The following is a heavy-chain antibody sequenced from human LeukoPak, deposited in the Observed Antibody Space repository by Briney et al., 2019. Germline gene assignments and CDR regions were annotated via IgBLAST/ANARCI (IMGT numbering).Heavy chain of an antibody. V-gene: IGHV7-4-1*02. Sequence: ASVKVSCKASGYTFTSYAMNWARQAPEQGLEWMGWINTNTGNPTYAQGFTGRFVFSLDTSVSTAYLQISSLKAEDTAVYYCARGFLGVVVTATPIDYWGQGTLVTVSS. CDR2: INTNTGNP. CDR3: ARGFLGVVVTATPIDY. CDR1: GYTFTSYA. D-gene: IGHD2-21*02. J-gene: IGHJ4*02.